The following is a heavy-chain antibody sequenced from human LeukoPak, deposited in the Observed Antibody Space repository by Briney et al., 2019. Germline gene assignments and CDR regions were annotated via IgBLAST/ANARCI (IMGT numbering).Heavy chain of an antibody. CDR1: GGTFSSYA. V-gene: IGHV1-69*05. D-gene: IGHD1-26*01. J-gene: IGHJ3*02. CDR2: IIPIFGTA. CDR3: ASQRGPVIYSGSPGAFDI. Sequence: GASVKVSCKASGGTFSSYAISWLRQAPGQGLEWMGGIIPIFGTANYAQKFQGRITITTDESTSTAYMELSSLRSEDTAVYYCASQRGPVIYSGSPGAFDIWGQGTMVTVSS.